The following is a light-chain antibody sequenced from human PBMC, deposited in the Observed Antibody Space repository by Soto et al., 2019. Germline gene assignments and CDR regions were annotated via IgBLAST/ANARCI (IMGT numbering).Light chain of an antibody. J-gene: IGKJ2*01. CDR1: QGISSY. Sequence: DIQLIQSPSFLSASAGDRVTITCRASQGISSYLAWYQQKPGKAPKLLIYAASTLQSGVPSRFSGSGSGTDFTLTISSLQPEDFATYYCQQVNSYPHTFGQGTKLEIK. CDR3: QQVNSYPHT. V-gene: IGKV1-9*01. CDR2: AAS.